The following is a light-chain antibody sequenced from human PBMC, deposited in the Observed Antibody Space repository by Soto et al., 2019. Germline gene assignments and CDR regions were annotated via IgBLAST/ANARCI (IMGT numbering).Light chain of an antibody. J-gene: IGLJ1*01. V-gene: IGLV2-11*01. CDR3: CSYAGSPRYV. CDR2: DVS. CDR1: SSDVGRYNY. Sequence: QSALTQPRSVSGSPGQSVTISCTGTSSDVGRYNYVSWYQQHPGKAPKVMIYDVSERPSGVPDRFSGSKSGNTASLTISGLQAEDEADYYCCSYAGSPRYVFGPGTKLTVL.